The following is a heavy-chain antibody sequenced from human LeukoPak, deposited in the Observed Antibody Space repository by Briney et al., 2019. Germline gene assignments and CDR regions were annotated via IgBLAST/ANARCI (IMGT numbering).Heavy chain of an antibody. CDR2: IYYSGST. CDR3: ARHRPGPYDY. J-gene: IGHJ4*02. D-gene: IGHD6-6*01. CDR1: GGSINNYY. Sequence: SETLSLTCTISGGSINNYYWSWIRQPAGKGLEWIGYIYYSGSTTYNPSLKSRVTISVDTSKNQFSLSLSSVTAADTAVYYCARHRPGPYDYWGQGTLVTVSP. V-gene: IGHV4-59*08.